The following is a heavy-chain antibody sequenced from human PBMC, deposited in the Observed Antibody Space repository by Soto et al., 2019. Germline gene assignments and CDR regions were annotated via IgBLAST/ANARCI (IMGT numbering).Heavy chain of an antibody. J-gene: IGHJ6*02. CDR1: GGSISSYY. D-gene: IGHD3-16*01. Sequence: QVQLQESGPGLVKPSETLSLTCTVSGGSISSYYWSWIRQPPGKGLEWIGYIYYSGSTNYNPPLKSRFTVSVEASKNQLSLKLSSVTAADTAVYYCAREGAARGYSYYGMDVWGQGTTVTVSS. CDR3: AREGAARGYSYYGMDV. CDR2: IYYSGST. V-gene: IGHV4-59*01.